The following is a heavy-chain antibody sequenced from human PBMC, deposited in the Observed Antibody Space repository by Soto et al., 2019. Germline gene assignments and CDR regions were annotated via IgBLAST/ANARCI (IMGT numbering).Heavy chain of an antibody. V-gene: IGHV3-23*01. CDR1: GFTFSSYS. CDR2: ISGSGGSS. CDR3: AKVTKRAAAGRYEYYKYGMDV. D-gene: IGHD6-13*01. Sequence: SLRLSCAASGFTFSSYSMTWVRQAPGKGLEWVSVISGSGGSSYYAASVKGRFTISRDNSKNTLFLQMNGLRAEDTAVYYCAKVTKRAAAGRYEYYKYGMDVWGQGTTVTVSS. J-gene: IGHJ6*02.